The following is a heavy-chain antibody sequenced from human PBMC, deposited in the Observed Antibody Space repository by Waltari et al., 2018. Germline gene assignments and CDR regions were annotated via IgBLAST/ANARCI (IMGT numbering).Heavy chain of an antibody. CDR1: GYSIRSTYY. D-gene: IGHD3-10*01. Sequence: QVQLQESGPGLVKPSETLSLTCTVSGYSIRSTYYWGWIRQSPGKGLEWIGSIFHSGSTSYNPSLKSRVTISVDTSKNQFSLKLSSVTAADTAVYYCATDPSYYGSGTYWAGWFDPWGQGTLVTVSS. V-gene: IGHV4-38-2*02. CDR3: ATDPSYYGSGTYWAGWFDP. J-gene: IGHJ5*02. CDR2: IFHSGST.